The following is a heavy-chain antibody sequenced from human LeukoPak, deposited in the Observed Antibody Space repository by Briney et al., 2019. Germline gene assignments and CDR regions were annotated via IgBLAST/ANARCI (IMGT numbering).Heavy chain of an antibody. CDR2: INWGGGST. Sequence: GGSLRLSCAASGFSFDDYGMSWVRQVPGKGLEWVSGINWGGGSTNYADSVKGRFIISRDNGKKSLYLQMNSLRAEDTALYFCARRGPRLRSLYAAEYFDFWGQGTLVTVSS. CDR1: GFSFDDYG. J-gene: IGHJ4*02. D-gene: IGHD2-15*01. V-gene: IGHV3-20*04. CDR3: ARRGPRLRSLYAAEYFDF.